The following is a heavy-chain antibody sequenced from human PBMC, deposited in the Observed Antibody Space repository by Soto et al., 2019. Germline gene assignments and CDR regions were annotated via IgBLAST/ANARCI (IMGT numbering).Heavy chain of an antibody. J-gene: IGHJ6*02. CDR1: GFTFSNAW. CDR3: TTEKNYYYGMDV. CDR2: IKSKTDSGTT. Sequence: GGSLRLSCAASGFTFSNAWMSWVRQAPGKGLEWVGRIKSKTDSGTTDYAAPVKGRFTISRDDSKNTLYLQMNSLKTEDTAVYYCTTEKNYYYGMDVWGQGTTVTVSS. V-gene: IGHV3-15*01.